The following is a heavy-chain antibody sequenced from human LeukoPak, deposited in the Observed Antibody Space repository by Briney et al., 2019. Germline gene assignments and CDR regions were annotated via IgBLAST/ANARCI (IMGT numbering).Heavy chain of an antibody. J-gene: IGHJ3*02. Sequence: TGGSLRLSCAASGSTFSSYAMSWVRQAPGKGLEWVSAISGSGGSTYYADSVKGRFTISRDNSKNTLYLQMNSLRAEDTAVYYCAKVVMIVVVDDAFDIWGQGTMVTVSS. CDR3: AKVVMIVVVDDAFDI. D-gene: IGHD3-22*01. CDR2: ISGSGGST. CDR1: GSTFSSYA. V-gene: IGHV3-23*01.